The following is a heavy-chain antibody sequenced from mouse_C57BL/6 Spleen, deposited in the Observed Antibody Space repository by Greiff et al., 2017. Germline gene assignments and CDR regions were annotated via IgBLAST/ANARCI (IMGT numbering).Heavy chain of an antibody. J-gene: IGHJ4*01. D-gene: IGHD2-4*01. CDR2: ISYDGSN. Sequence: EVKLVESGPGLVKPSQSLSLTCSVTGYSITSGYYWNWIRQFPGNKLEWMGYISYDGSNNYNPSLKNRISITRDTSKNQFFLKLNSVTTEDTATYYCARERGNYDYDDAMDYWGQGTSVTVSS. CDR1: GYSITSGYY. V-gene: IGHV3-6*01. CDR3: ARERGNYDYDDAMDY.